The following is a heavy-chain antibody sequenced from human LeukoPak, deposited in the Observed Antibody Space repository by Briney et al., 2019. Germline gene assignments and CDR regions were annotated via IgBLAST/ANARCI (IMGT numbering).Heavy chain of an antibody. CDR1: GGSFSGYY. CDR3: ATRAYYSSTSCYSSDY. J-gene: IGHJ4*02. V-gene: IGHV4-34*01. Sequence: PSETLSLTCAVYGGSFSGYYWSWIRQPPGKGLEWIGEINHSGSTNYNPSLKSRVTISVDTSKNQFSLKLSSVTAADTAVYYCATRAYYSSTSCYSSDYWGQGTLVTVSS. D-gene: IGHD2-2*01. CDR2: INHSGST.